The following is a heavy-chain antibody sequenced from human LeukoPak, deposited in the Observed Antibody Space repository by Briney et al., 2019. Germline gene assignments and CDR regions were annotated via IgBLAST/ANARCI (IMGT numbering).Heavy chain of an antibody. Sequence: PSETLSLTCAVSGVSINTCCYYWTWIRQPPGKGLEWIGYKYYSGSTRYNSSLRSRLSLSLDTSNNQFSLKLSSVTAADTAVYYCARGGADAYDVYYLDVWGTGTTVTVSS. D-gene: IGHD5-12*01. J-gene: IGHJ6*03. V-gene: IGHV4-61*01. CDR1: GVSINTCCYY. CDR3: ARGGADAYDVYYLDV. CDR2: KYYSGST.